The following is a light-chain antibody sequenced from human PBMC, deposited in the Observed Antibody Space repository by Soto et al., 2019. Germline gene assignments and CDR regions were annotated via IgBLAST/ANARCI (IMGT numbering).Light chain of an antibody. J-gene: IGKJ2*01. Sequence: EVVLTQSPATLSLSPGERATLSCRASQSVSSSLAWYQQQPGQPPRLLIYDASTRATGIPARFIGSGSGTDFTLTISSLEPEAFAIYYCQQRSNWPSYTFGQGTRLEIK. CDR3: QQRSNWPSYT. V-gene: IGKV3-11*01. CDR2: DAS. CDR1: QSVSSS.